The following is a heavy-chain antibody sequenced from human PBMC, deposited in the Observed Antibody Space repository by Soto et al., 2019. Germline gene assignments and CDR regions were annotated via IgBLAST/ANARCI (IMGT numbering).Heavy chain of an antibody. J-gene: IGHJ4*02. Sequence: QITLRESGPTLVKPTQTLTLTCTFSGFSLNTREVGVGWIRQPPGKALEWLALIFWDDDKRYSPSLKTRLTISKDTSKSQVVLTMTNMDPVDTATYYCAHVRSGPRTEDCLGYYFDYWGQGTLVTVSS. CDR2: IFWDDDK. CDR3: AHVRSGPRTEDCLGYYFDY. D-gene: IGHD2-21*02. CDR1: GFSLNTREVG. V-gene: IGHV2-5*02.